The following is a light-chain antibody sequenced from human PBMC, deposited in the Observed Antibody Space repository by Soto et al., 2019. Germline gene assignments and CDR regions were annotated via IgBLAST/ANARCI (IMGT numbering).Light chain of an antibody. CDR3: QQYGSSSWT. J-gene: IGKJ1*01. Sequence: EIVVTQSPAALSVSPGERATLSCRASRSVSSNLAWYQQKPGQAPRLLIYGASSRATGIPDRFSGSGSGTEFTLTISRLEPEDFAVYYCQQYGSSSWTFGQGTKVDIK. V-gene: IGKV3-20*01. CDR1: RSVSSN. CDR2: GAS.